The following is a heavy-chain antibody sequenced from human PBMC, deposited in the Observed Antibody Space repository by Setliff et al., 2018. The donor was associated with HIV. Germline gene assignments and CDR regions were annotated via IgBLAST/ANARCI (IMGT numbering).Heavy chain of an antibody. Sequence: SETLSLTCSVSGVSIVSGGFYYSWIRQHPGKGLEWLGTVYYTGKTYYNPSLKSRLAMSADTSKNQFSLNLNSVTAADTAVYYCARDGVIRGLISWGYFDLWGRGTLVTVSS. D-gene: IGHD3-10*01. CDR1: GVSIVSGGFY. V-gene: IGHV4-31*03. CDR3: ARDGVIRGLISWGYFDL. J-gene: IGHJ2*01. CDR2: VYYTGKT.